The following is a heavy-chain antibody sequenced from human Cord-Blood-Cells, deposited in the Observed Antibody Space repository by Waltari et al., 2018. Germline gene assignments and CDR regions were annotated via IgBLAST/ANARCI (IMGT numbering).Heavy chain of an antibody. D-gene: IGHD6-13*01. V-gene: IGHV3-7*01. Sequence: EVQLVESGGGLVQPGGSLRLSCAASGFTFSSYWMGWVRQAPGKGLEWVANIKQDGSEKYYVDAVKGRFTISRDNAKNSLYLQMNSLRAEDTAVYYCARDKGLQQLVFDYWGQGTLVTVSS. CDR2: IKQDGSEK. CDR1: GFTFSSYW. J-gene: IGHJ4*02. CDR3: ARDKGLQQLVFDY.